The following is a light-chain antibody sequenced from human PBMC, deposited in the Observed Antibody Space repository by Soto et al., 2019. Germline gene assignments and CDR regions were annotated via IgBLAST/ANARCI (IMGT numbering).Light chain of an antibody. J-gene: IGKJ5*01. CDR3: QQVNSYLIT. CDR2: GAS. Sequence: DIQLTQSPSFLSASVGDRVTITCRASQGISSYLAWYQQKPGKAPKLLIYGASTLQSGVPSRFSGSGSGTEFTLTISSLQPEDFATYYCQQVNSYLITFGQGTRLEIK. V-gene: IGKV1-9*01. CDR1: QGISSY.